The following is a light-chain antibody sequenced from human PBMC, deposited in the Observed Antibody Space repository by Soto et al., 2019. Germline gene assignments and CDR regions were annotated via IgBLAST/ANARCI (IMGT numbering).Light chain of an antibody. J-gene: IGKJ4*01. V-gene: IGKV1-39*01. CDR3: QQSYSTLT. CDR1: QSISSY. Sequence: IQITQSPSALSASVRDRVIMTFRASQSISSYLNWYQQKPGKAPKLLIYAASSLQSGVPSRFSGSGSGTDFTLTISSLQPEDFATYYCQQSYSTLTFGGGTKVYIK. CDR2: AAS.